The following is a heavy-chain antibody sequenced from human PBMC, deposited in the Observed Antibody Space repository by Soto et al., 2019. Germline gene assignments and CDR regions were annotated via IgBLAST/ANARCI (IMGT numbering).Heavy chain of an antibody. Sequence: QLQLQESGPGLVKPSETLSLTCTVSGGSISSSSYYWGWIRQPPGKGLEWIGSIDYSGSTYYNPSLKSRVTMSVDTSKNQFSLKLSTVTAAATAVYYCARPAIVVVPAATVCGNYYMDVWGKGTTVTVSS. CDR2: IDYSGST. CDR1: GGSISSSSYY. V-gene: IGHV4-39*01. D-gene: IGHD2-2*01. J-gene: IGHJ6*03. CDR3: ARPAIVVVPAATVCGNYYMDV.